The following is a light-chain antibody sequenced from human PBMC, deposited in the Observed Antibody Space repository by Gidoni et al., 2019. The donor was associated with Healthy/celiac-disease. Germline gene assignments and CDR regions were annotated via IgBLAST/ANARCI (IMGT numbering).Light chain of an antibody. J-gene: IGKJ1*01. V-gene: IGKV1-9*01. Sequence: IQLTQSPSSLSASVGDRVTITCRASQGISSYLAWYQQKPGKAPKLLIYAASTLQSGVPSRFSGSGSGTDFTLTISSLQPEDFATHYCQQLNSYPTFGQGTKVEIK. CDR2: AAS. CDR3: QQLNSYPT. CDR1: QGISSY.